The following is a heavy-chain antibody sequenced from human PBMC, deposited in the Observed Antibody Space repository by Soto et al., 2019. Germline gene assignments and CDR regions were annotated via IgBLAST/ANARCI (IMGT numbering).Heavy chain of an antibody. CDR1: GRSITSYY. CDR3: ARTYDSNGYANEFDS. Sequence: QVVLQESGPGLVKPSETLSLTCSVSGRSITSYYWSWVRQPPEKVLEWIGYIYDNGITSQNPSLKSRVTMSADTSQNQFSLKLTSVTGADTAVYYCARTYDSNGYANEFDSWGQGILVTVTS. CDR2: IYDNGIT. J-gene: IGHJ4*02. D-gene: IGHD3-22*01. V-gene: IGHV4-59*12.